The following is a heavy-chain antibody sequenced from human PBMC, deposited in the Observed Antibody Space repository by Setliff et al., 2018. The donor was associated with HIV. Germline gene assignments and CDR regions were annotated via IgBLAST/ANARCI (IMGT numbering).Heavy chain of an antibody. CDR1: GYTLTELS. D-gene: IGHD6-6*01. CDR3: VIGSAARPFDY. Sequence: ASVKVSCKVSGYTLTELSMHWVRQAPGKGLEWMGGLDPKDGKTMYAQKFQGRVTMTEDTSTDTAHMELRSLRSEDTAVYYCVIGSAARPFDYWGQGTLVTVSS. V-gene: IGHV1-24*01. CDR2: LDPKDGKT. J-gene: IGHJ4*02.